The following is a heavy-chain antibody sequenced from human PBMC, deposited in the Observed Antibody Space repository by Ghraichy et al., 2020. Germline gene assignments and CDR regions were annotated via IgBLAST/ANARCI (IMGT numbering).Heavy chain of an antibody. V-gene: IGHV3-74*03. J-gene: IGHJ4*02. CDR2: IKGDGTTT. CDR3: TRGYPGQFDH. CDR1: GFSFSTYW. Sequence: GGSLRLSCAASGFSFSTYWMHWVRQAPGKGLVWVSDIKGDGTTTEYADSVKGRFTISGDNAKNTLFLQMNSLRVEDTAVYYCTRGYPGQFDHWGQGVLVTVSS. D-gene: IGHD5-18*01.